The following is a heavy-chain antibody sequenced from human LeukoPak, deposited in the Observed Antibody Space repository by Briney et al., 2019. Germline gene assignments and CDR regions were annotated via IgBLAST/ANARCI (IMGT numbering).Heavy chain of an antibody. CDR3: ARELGSQWLVGGAHFDY. CDR1: GGSISSYY. Sequence: PSETLSLTCTVSGGSISSYYWSWIRQPPGKGLEWIGYIYYSGSTNYNPSLKSRVTISVDTSKNQFSLKLSSVTAADTAVYYCARELGSQWLVGGAHFDYWGQGTLVTVSS. D-gene: IGHD6-19*01. J-gene: IGHJ4*02. CDR2: IYYSGST. V-gene: IGHV4-59*12.